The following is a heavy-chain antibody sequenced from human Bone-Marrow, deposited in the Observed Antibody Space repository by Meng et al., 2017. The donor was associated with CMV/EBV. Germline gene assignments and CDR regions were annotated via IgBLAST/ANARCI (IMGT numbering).Heavy chain of an antibody. CDR1: GFTFSSYE. D-gene: IGHD3-3*01. V-gene: IGHV3-48*03. Sequence: GESLKISCAASGFTFSSYEMNWVRQAPGKGLEWVSYISSSGSTIYYADSVKGRFTISRDNAKNSLYLQKNRLRAEDTAVYYCASLRRPGRYDFWSTLTGYLDYWGQGPLVTVSS. J-gene: IGHJ4*02. CDR2: ISSSGSTI. CDR3: ASLRRPGRYDFWSTLTGYLDY.